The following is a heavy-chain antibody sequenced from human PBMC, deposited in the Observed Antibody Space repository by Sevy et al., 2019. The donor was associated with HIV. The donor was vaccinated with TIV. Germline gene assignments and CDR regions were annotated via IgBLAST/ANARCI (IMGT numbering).Heavy chain of an antibody. CDR2: IDTRGNT. CDR1: GTYITNSYS. Sequence: SETLSLTCTVSGTYITNSYSWSWIRQPAGKGLEWIGRIDTRGNTDYNPSLKSRVTISIHTSQTHFSPNLTSVIAADTAVYYCARETVLRELFPNYYFHYYMDVWGKGTAVTVSS. D-gene: IGHD3-10*01. V-gene: IGHV4-4*07. CDR3: ARETVLRELFPNYYFHYYMDV. J-gene: IGHJ6*03.